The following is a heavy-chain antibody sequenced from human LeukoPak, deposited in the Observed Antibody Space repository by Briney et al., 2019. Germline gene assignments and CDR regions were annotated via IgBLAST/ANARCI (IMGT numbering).Heavy chain of an antibody. J-gene: IGHJ4*02. D-gene: IGHD6-6*01. V-gene: IGHV3-30-3*01. Sequence: GGSLKPSGAPSGFTFITYPMHGFRQAPGKGLEWVAVISYDGSNKYYADSVKGRFTISRDNSKNTLYLQMNSLRAEDTAVYYCARDRLGSSSDYWGQGTLVTVSS. CDR1: GFTFITYP. CDR3: ARDRLGSSSDY. CDR2: ISYDGSNK.